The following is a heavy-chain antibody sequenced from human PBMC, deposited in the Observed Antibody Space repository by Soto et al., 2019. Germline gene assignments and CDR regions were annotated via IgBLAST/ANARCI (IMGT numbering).Heavy chain of an antibody. D-gene: IGHD3-22*01. CDR2: IIPIFGTA. J-gene: IGHJ4*02. Sequence: QVPLVQSGAEVKKPGSSVKVSCKASGGTFSSYAISWVRQAPGQGLEWMGGIIPIFGTANYAQKFQGRVTITADESTSTAYMELSSLRSEDTAVYYCARDFAFDYYDSSGYYQSIIAFDYWGQGTLVTVSS. V-gene: IGHV1-69*01. CDR1: GGTFSSYA. CDR3: ARDFAFDYYDSSGYYQSIIAFDY.